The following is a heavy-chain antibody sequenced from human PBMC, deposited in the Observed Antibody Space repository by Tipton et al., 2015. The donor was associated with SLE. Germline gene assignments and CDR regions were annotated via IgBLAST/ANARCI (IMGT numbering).Heavy chain of an antibody. CDR2: ISGSGGST. Sequence: SLRLSCAASGFTFSSYAMSWVRQAPGKGLEWGSAISGSGGSTYSADSVKGRFTISRDNSKNTLYLQMNSLRAEDTAVYYCAKDGVVVPAALFGYWGQGTLVTVSS. CDR3: AKDGVVVPAALFGY. D-gene: IGHD2-2*01. J-gene: IGHJ4*02. CDR1: GFTFSSYA. V-gene: IGHV3-23*01.